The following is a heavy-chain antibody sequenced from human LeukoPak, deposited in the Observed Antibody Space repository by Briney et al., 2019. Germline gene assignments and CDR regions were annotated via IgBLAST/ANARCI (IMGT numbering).Heavy chain of an antibody. J-gene: IGHJ1*01. V-gene: IGHV1-18*01. D-gene: IGHD5-24*01. CDR1: GYTFTSYG. CDR3: ARDLDGYNYSDEYSQH. Sequence: ASVKVSCKASGYTFTSYGISWVRQAPGQGLEWMGWISAYNGDTNYAQKLQGRVTMTTDTSTSTAYMELRSLRSDDTAVYYCARDLDGYNYSDEYSQHWGQGTLVTVSS. CDR2: ISAYNGDT.